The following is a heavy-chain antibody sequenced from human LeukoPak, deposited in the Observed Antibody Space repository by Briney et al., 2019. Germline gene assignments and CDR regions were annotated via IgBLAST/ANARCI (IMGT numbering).Heavy chain of an antibody. D-gene: IGHD3-16*01. V-gene: IGHV4-34*01. CDR2: INHSGST. J-gene: IGHJ4*02. CDR1: GGSFSGYY. CDR3: ARGVGPTF. Sequence: SETLSLTCAVYGGSFSGYYWSWIRQPPGKGLEWIGEINHSGSTNYNPSLKSRVTISVDTSKNQFSLKLSSVTAADTAVYYCARGVGPTFWGQGTLVTISS.